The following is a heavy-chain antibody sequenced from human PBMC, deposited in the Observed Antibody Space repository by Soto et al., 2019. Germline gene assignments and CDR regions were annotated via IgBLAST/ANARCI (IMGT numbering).Heavy chain of an antibody. CDR1: GGSFSGYY. D-gene: IGHD6-6*01. Sequence: SETLSLTCAVYGGSFSGYYWSWIRQPPGKGLEWIGEINHSGSTNYNPSLKSRVTISVDTSKNQFSLKLSSVTAAGTAVYYCARHEYSSSSEAYYYYGMDVWGQGTTVTVSS. CDR3: ARHEYSSSSEAYYYYGMDV. J-gene: IGHJ6*02. V-gene: IGHV4-34*01. CDR2: INHSGST.